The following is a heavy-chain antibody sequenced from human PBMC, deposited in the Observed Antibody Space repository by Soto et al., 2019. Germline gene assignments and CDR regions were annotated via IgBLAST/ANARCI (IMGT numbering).Heavy chain of an antibody. J-gene: IGHJ4*02. D-gene: IGHD6-6*01. Sequence: QVQLQESGPGLVKPSQTLSLTCTVSGGSISSGGYYWSWIRQHPGKGLEWIGYIYYSGSTYYNPSLKSRVTISVDTSKNQFSRKLSSVTAADTAVYYCARIFSSSSYYFDYWGQGTLVTVSS. V-gene: IGHV4-31*03. CDR2: IYYSGST. CDR1: GGSISSGGYY. CDR3: ARIFSSSSYYFDY.